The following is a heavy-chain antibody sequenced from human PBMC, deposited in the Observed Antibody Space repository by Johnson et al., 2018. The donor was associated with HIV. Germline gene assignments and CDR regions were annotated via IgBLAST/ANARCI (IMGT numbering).Heavy chain of an antibody. CDR3: ARSGYCTTSSCTDDAFDI. CDR2: IYSGDST. CDR1: RFTVRRSY. D-gene: IGHD2-2*01. V-gene: IGHV3-66*01. Sequence: VQLVESGGGLLQPGGSLRFSCAGSRFTVRRSYMSWVRQAPGKGLEWVSVIYSGDSTYYADSVKGRFIISRDNSKHTLYLQMNSLRAEDTAVYYCARSGYCTTSSCTDDAFDIWGQGTMVTVSS. J-gene: IGHJ3*02.